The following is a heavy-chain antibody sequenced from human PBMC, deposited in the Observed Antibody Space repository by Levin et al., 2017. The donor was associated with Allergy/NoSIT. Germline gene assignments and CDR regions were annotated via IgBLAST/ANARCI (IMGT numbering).Heavy chain of an antibody. J-gene: IGHJ6*02. V-gene: IGHV3-30*04. CDR1: GFTFTNYV. Sequence: GGSLRLSCAGSGFTFTNYVLHWVRQAPGKGLEWVALISFDGKTLYYADAVKGRFTISRDNSRNTVYLQMDSLGVEDTAVYFCPREGSRDYYPPPLNGMDVWGQGTTVTVSS. CDR2: ISFDGKTL. D-gene: IGHD3-22*01. CDR3: PREGSRDYYPPPLNGMDV.